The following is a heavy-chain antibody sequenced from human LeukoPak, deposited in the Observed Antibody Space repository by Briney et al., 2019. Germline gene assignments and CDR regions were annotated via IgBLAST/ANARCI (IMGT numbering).Heavy chain of an antibody. Sequence: MSSETLSLTCAVYGVSFSGYYWSWIRQPPGKGLEWIGEINHSGSTNYNPSLKSRVTISVDTSKNQFSLKLSSVTAADTAVYYCAREGIVVVVAAANYYYYGMDVWGKGTTVTVSS. J-gene: IGHJ6*04. CDR3: AREGIVVVVAAANYYYYGMDV. V-gene: IGHV4-34*01. CDR2: INHSGST. D-gene: IGHD2-15*01. CDR1: GVSFSGYY.